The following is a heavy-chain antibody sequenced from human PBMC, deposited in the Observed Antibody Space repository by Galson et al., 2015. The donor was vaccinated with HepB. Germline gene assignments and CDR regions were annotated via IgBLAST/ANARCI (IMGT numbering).Heavy chain of an antibody. CDR2: ISFDGSSK. V-gene: IGHV3-30*18. CDR3: AKVWADSRYTNSHSYFDY. D-gene: IGHD6-6*01. J-gene: IGHJ4*02. CDR1: GFTFSYYA. Sequence: SLRLSCAASGFTFSYYAVHWVRQAPGKGLEWVALISFDGSSKYYADSVKGRFTISRDNSKNTLYLQMNSLRTEDTAVYYCAKVWADSRYTNSHSYFDYWGQGTLVTVSS.